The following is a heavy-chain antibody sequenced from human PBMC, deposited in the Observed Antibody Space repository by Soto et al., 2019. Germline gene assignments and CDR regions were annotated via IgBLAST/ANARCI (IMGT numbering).Heavy chain of an antibody. CDR3: VRETAAPYNWFDS. CDR1: GYTFTGYY. CDR2: IIPNSGAT. D-gene: IGHD6-13*01. V-gene: IGHV1-2*04. Sequence: ASVKVSCKASGYTFTGYYLHWVRQAPGQGLEWMGWIIPNSGATNYAQKFQGWVTMTRDTSISTAYMELNRLRSDDTAIYYCVRETAAPYNWFDSWGQGTLVTVSS. J-gene: IGHJ5*01.